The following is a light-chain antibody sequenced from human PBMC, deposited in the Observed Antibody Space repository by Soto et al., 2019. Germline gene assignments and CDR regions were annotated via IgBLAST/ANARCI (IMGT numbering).Light chain of an antibody. J-gene: IGKJ1*01. Sequence: EIVMTQSPATLSASPGERATLSCWASQSVSSKLAWYQQKPGQAPRVLIYSASTRASGIPARFSGSGFGTEFTLTISSLQSEDFAVYYCQHYNDWPPTWTFGQGTRVEVK. CDR2: SAS. CDR3: QHYNDWPPTWT. CDR1: QSVSSK. V-gene: IGKV3-15*01.